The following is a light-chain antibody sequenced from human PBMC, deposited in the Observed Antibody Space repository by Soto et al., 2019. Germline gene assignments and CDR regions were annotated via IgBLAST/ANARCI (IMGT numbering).Light chain of an antibody. CDR3: ATWDDSLNAWL. CDR1: SSNIGSNT. CDR2: NNN. Sequence: QSVLTQPPSASGTPGQRVTISCSGSSSNIGSNTVSWYQQLPGTAPKLLIYNNNQWPSGVPDRFSGSKSGTSASLAISGLQSEHEADYYCATWDDSLNAWLFGGGTKVAVL. V-gene: IGLV1-44*01. J-gene: IGLJ3*02.